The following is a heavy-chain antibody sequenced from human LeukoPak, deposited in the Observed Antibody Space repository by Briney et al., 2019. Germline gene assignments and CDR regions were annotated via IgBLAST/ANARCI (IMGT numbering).Heavy chain of an antibody. CDR2: INPNSDGT. CDR1: GYTFTGYY. J-gene: IGHJ4*02. Sequence: ASVTVSFKSSGYTFTGYYMHWVRQPPGQGLEWMGWINPNSDGTNYAQKFQGRVTMTRDTYISTSYMELSRLRSDETAVYYCARVGEVSGSYPTGMFDYWGQGTLVTVSS. V-gene: IGHV1-2*02. D-gene: IGHD1-26*01. CDR3: ARVGEVSGSYPTGMFDY.